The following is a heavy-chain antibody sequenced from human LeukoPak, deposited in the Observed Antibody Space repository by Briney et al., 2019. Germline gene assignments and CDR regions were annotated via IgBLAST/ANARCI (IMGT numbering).Heavy chain of an antibody. J-gene: IGHJ4*02. CDR3: ATEVGSGWSLQY. CDR2: IRYDGNNK. V-gene: IGHV3-30*02. CDR1: GFTFSSYG. Sequence: GGSLRLSCAASGFTFSSYGMHWVRQAPGKGLEWVAFIRYDGNNKYYADSVKGRFTISRDDSKNTLYLQMNSLRAEDTAVYYCATEVGSGWSLQYWGQGTLVTVSS. D-gene: IGHD6-19*01.